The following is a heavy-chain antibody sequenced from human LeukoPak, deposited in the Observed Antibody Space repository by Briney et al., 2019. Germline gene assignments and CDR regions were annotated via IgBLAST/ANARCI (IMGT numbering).Heavy chain of an antibody. Sequence: SETLSLTCAVYGGSFSGYYWSWIRQPPGKGLEWIGEINHSGSTNYNPSLKSRVTISVDMSKNQFSLKLSSVTAADTAVYYCARGVRKQQLVRRYFDYWGQGTLVTVSS. J-gene: IGHJ4*02. CDR1: GGSFSGYY. CDR2: INHSGST. D-gene: IGHD6-13*01. CDR3: ARGVRKQQLVRRYFDY. V-gene: IGHV4-34*01.